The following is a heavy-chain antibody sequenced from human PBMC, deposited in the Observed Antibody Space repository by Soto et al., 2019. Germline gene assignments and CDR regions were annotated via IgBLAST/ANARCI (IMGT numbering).Heavy chain of an antibody. V-gene: IGHV1-69*01. D-gene: IGHD1-20*01. CDR2: IIPIYDKA. CDR3: GRDQGRYNWNRPLRPSYFDY. Sequence: QVQLVQSGAEVMKPGSSVKVSCKVSGDTLSRFAISWVRLAPGQGLEWMGGIIPIYDKANYAEKFQGRVTITADESPSTVYMEWTSLRSEDSALYFCGRDQGRYNWNRPLRPSYFDYWGQGTPVTVSS. J-gene: IGHJ4*02. CDR1: GDTLSRFA.